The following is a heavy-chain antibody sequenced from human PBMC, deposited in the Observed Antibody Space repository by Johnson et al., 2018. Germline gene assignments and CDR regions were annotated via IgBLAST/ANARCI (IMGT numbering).Heavy chain of an antibody. Sequence: QVQLQESGAEVKKPGSSVKVSCKASGGTFSSYAISWVRQAPGQGLEWMGGIIPIFGTANYAQKFQGRVTITADESTSTAYMELSSLRSEDTAVYYCARRLGRSGGIPIGMDVWGQGTKVTVSS. D-gene: IGHD2-15*01. J-gene: IGHJ6*02. CDR3: ARRLGRSGGIPIGMDV. CDR1: GGTFSSYA. V-gene: IGHV1-69*01. CDR2: IIPIFGTA.